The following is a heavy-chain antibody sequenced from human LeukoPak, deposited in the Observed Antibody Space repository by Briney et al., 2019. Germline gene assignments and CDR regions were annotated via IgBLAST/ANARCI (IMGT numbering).Heavy chain of an antibody. CDR3: AKDGQAVGEYYFDY. D-gene: IGHD6-19*01. V-gene: IGHV3-30*18. Sequence: GGSLRLSCAASEFTFSSYEMNWVRQAPGKGLEWVATISYDGGKKNYAAAVQGRFTVSRDNPVNTLNLQMNSLRVEDTALYYCAKDGQAVGEYYFDYWGQGTLVTVSS. CDR1: EFTFSSYE. J-gene: IGHJ4*02. CDR2: ISYDGGKK.